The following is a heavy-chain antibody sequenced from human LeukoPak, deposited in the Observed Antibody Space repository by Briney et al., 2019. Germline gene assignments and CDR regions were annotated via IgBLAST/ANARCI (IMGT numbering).Heavy chain of an antibody. CDR1: GYSISSGYY. CDR3: ARHPPLYDSSGYAFDY. D-gene: IGHD3-22*01. J-gene: IGHJ4*02. CDR2: IYHSGST. V-gene: IGHV4-38-2*01. Sequence: PSETPSLTCAVSGYSISSGYYWGWIRQPPGKGLEWIGSIYHSGSTYYNPSLKSRVTISVDTSKNQFSLKLSSVTAADTAVYYCARHPPLYDSSGYAFDYWGQGTLVTVSS.